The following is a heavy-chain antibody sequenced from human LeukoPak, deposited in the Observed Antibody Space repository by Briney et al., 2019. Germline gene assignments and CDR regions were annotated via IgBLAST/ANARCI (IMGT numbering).Heavy chain of an antibody. CDR1: GGSISSSTFY. CDR3: AVMGGSGYFDY. CDR2: LYYSGST. J-gene: IGHJ4*02. D-gene: IGHD3-10*01. V-gene: IGHV4-39*01. Sequence: SETLSLTCTVSGGSISSSTFYWGWIRQPPGKGLEWIGSLYYSGSTYYNPSLKSRVTISVDTSKNQFSLKLSSVTAADTAVYYCAVMGGSGYFDYWGQGTLVTVSS.